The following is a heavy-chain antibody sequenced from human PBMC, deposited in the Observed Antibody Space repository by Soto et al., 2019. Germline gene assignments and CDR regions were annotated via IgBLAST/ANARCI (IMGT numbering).Heavy chain of an antibody. CDR1: GNSISSYY. CDR2: MYSSGST. CDR3: ARAGSGYSFDN. D-gene: IGHD3-9*01. V-gene: IGHV4-59*01. Sequence: PSETLSLTCTVSGNSISSYYWSWIRQPPGKGLEWIGYMYSSGSTNCNPSLKSRVTISVDTSKNQFSLKLSSVTPADTAVYYCARAGSGYSFDNWGQGTLVTVSS. J-gene: IGHJ4*02.